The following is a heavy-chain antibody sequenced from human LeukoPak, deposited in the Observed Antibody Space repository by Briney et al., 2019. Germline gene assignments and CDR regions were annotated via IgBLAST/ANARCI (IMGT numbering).Heavy chain of an antibody. J-gene: IGHJ4*02. CDR2: IRSKAYGGTT. V-gene: IGHV3-49*03. D-gene: IGHD3-3*01. CDR3: TRAPDVLRFLEWLFGY. CDR1: GFTFGDYA. Sequence: GGSLRLSCTASGFTFGDYAMSWFRQAPGKGLEWVGFIRSKAYGGTTEYAASVKGRFTISRDDSKSIAYLQMNSLKTEDTAVYYCTRAPDVLRFLEWLFGYWGQGTLDTVSS.